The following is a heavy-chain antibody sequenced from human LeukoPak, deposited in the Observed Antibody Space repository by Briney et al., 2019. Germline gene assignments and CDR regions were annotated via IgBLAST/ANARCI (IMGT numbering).Heavy chain of an antibody. V-gene: IGHV4-34*01. Sequence: PSETLSLTCAVYGGSFSGYYWSWIRQPPGKGLEWIGEINHSGSTNYNPSLKSRVTISVDTSKNQFSLKLSSVPAADTAVYYCARRGSSWYGNWFDPWGQGTLVTVSS. CDR3: ARRGSSWYGNWFDP. CDR2: INHSGST. D-gene: IGHD6-13*01. J-gene: IGHJ5*02. CDR1: GGSFSGYY.